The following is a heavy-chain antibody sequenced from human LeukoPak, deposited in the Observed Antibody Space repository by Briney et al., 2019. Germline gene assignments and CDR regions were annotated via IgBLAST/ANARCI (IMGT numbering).Heavy chain of an antibody. CDR3: ARDGAIAAAATFDY. CDR2: INTNTGNP. J-gene: IGHJ4*02. D-gene: IGHD6-13*01. CDR1: GYTFTSYA. V-gene: IGHV7-4-1*02. Sequence: ASVNVSCKASGYTFTSYAMNWVRQAPGQGLEWMGWINTNTGNPTYAQGFTGRFVFSLDTSVSTAYLQISSLKAEDTAVYYCARDGAIAAAATFDYWGQGTLVTVSS.